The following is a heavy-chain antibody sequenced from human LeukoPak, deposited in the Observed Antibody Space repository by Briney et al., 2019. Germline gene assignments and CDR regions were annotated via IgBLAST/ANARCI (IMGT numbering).Heavy chain of an antibody. J-gene: IGHJ4*02. V-gene: IGHV3-23*01. Sequence: PGGSLRLSCAASGFAFSTYAMSWVRQAPQMGLEWVSTIGLSGDTTYYADSVKGRFTISRDNSKNTLYLQMNTLRAEDTAVYYCAKANVVVVDAIPVDYFDYWGQGTLVTVSS. CDR2: IGLSGDTT. CDR1: GFAFSTYA. D-gene: IGHD2-15*01. CDR3: AKANVVVVDAIPVDYFDY.